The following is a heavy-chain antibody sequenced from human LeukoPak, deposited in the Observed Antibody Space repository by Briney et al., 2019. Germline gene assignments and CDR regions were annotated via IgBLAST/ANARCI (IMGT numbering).Heavy chain of an antibody. V-gene: IGHV7-4-1*02. CDR1: GHTLTSYA. CDR2: INTNTGNP. J-gene: IGHJ3*02. D-gene: IGHD6-13*01. Sequence: ASVKVSCKASGHTLTSYAVNWVRQAPGQGLELMGWINTNTGNPTYAQGFTGRFVFSLDTSVSTAYLQISSLQAEDTAVYYCARLSNIAPAQTNDAFDIWGQGTMVTVSS. CDR3: ARLSNIAPAQTNDAFDI.